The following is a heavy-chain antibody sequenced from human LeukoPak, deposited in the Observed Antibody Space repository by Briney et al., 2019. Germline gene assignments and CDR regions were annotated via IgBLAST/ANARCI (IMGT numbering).Heavy chain of an antibody. J-gene: IGHJ4*02. Sequence: ASVKVSCKVSGYTLTGLSMHWVRQAPGKGLEWMGGFDPEDGETIYAQKFQGRVTMTEDTSTDTAYMELSSLRSEDTAVYYCASYYDILTGYDYWGQGTLVTVSS. CDR1: GYTLTGLS. CDR3: ASYYDILTGYDY. V-gene: IGHV1-24*01. CDR2: FDPEDGET. D-gene: IGHD3-9*01.